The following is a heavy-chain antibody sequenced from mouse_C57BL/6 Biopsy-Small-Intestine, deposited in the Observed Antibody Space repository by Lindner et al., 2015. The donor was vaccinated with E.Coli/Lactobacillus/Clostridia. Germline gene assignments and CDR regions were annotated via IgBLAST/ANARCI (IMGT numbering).Heavy chain of an antibody. V-gene: IGHV1-31*01. Sequence: VQLQESGPELVKPGASVKISCKASDYSLTGNYMHWVKQSHGNILDWIGYIHPYNGFSSYNQKFKGKATLTVDKSSSTVYMEIRSLTSEDSAVYYCTSPTMVTGGYFDVWGTGTTVTVSS. D-gene: IGHD2-9*01. CDR3: TSPTMVTGGYFDV. CDR1: DYSLTGNY. CDR2: IHPYNGFS. J-gene: IGHJ1*03.